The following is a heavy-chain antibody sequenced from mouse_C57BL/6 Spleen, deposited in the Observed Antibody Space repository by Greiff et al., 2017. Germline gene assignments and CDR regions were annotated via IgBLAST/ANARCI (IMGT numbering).Heavy chain of an antibody. CDR1: GFSFTGYF. Sequence: VQLQQSGPELVKPGDSVTISCKASGFSFTGYFMNWVMQCHGKSLEWIGRINPDNGDSFYNQTFKGKATLTVDKSSSTSHMELRRLTSEDSAVYYCARDYGSSDWFAYWGQGTLVTVSA. CDR2: INPDNGDS. D-gene: IGHD1-1*01. J-gene: IGHJ3*01. CDR3: ARDYGSSDWFAY. V-gene: IGHV1-20*01.